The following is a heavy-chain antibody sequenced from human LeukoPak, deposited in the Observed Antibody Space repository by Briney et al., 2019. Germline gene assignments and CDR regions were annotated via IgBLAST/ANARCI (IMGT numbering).Heavy chain of an antibody. D-gene: IGHD3-22*01. J-gene: IGHJ3*02. Sequence: SETLSLTCTVSGGSISSYYWSWIRQPPGKGLEWIGYIYYSGSTNYNPSLKSRVTISVDTSKNQFSLKLSSVTAADAAVYYCARVGTDYYDSSEGAFDIWGQGTMVTVSS. CDR3: ARVGTDYYDSSEGAFDI. CDR2: IYYSGST. CDR1: GGSISSYY. V-gene: IGHV4-59*01.